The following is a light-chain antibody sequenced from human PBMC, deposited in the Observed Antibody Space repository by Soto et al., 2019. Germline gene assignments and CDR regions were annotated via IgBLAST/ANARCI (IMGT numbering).Light chain of an antibody. CDR3: QKSYNFPPIT. J-gene: IGKJ5*01. CDR2: GAS. CDR1: QDISNS. V-gene: IGKV1-39*01. Sequence: DIQLTLKQTSLAASVGDRVTISGRESQDISNSLNWYQQKPGKPPKVLIYGASTLQGGVPSRFSGGGSGTEFTLTISSLQPEDFATYYCQKSYNFPPITFGQGTRLEI.